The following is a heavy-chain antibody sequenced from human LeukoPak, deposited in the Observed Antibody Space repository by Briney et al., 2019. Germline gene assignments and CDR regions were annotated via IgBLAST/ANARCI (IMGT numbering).Heavy chain of an antibody. CDR2: INHSGST. V-gene: IGHV4-34*01. CDR3: ARAYDYESGTGWFDP. J-gene: IGHJ5*02. D-gene: IGHD3-10*01. Sequence: SETLSLTCAVYGGSFSGYYWSWIRQPPGKGLEWIGEINHSGSTNYNPSLKSRVTISVDTSKNQFSLKLSSVTAADTAVYYCARAYDYESGTGWFDPWGQGPLVSVSS. CDR1: GGSFSGYY.